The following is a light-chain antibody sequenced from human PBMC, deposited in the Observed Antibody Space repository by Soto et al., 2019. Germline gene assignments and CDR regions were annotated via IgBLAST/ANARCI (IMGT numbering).Light chain of an antibody. Sequence: QSVLTQPPSVSGTPGQRVTISCSGSRSNIGGNAVTWYQQVPGTAPKLLIYANDQRPSGISARFSGSKSSTSASLAISGLQSEDEADYYCAVWDDNLRGLFGGGTKLTVL. CDR2: AND. V-gene: IGLV1-44*01. CDR3: AVWDDNLRGL. CDR1: RSNIGGNA. J-gene: IGLJ2*01.